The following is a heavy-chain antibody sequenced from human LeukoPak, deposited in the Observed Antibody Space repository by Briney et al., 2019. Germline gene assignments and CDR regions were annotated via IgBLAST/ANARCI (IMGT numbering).Heavy chain of an antibody. Sequence: ASETLSLTCTVSGGSISSYYWSWIRQPPGKGLEWIGEINHSGSTNYNPSLKSRVTISVDTSKNQFSLKLSSVTAADTAVYYCARGRRFDYWGQGTLVTVSS. CDR1: GGSISSYY. CDR2: INHSGST. J-gene: IGHJ4*02. V-gene: IGHV4-34*01. CDR3: ARGRRFDY.